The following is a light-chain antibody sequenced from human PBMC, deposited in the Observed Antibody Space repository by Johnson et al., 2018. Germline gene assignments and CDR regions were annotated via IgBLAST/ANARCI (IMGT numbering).Light chain of an antibody. J-gene: IGLJ1*01. CDR3: GTWEDRLSAENA. CDR2: DNN. CDR1: SSNIRNNY. V-gene: IGLV1-51*01. Sequence: QSVLTQPRSVSAAPGQKVTISCSGSSSNIRNNYVSWYQQLPGTAPKLLIYDNNKRPSGIPDRFSGSKSGTSATLRITGLQTGDEADYYGGTWEDRLSAENAFVTGIKGTVL.